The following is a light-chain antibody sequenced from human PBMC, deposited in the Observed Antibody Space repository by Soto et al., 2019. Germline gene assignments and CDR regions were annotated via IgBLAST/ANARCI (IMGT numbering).Light chain of an antibody. CDR2: GNR. Sequence: QTVVTQPPSVSGAPGQRVTISCTGNNSNLGAGYDVHWYQQLPGAAPKLVIFGNRNRPSGVPERFSGSKSGTSASLAITGLQAEDEADYYCQAWGTGIVVFGGGTKLTVL. CDR3: QAWGTGIVV. J-gene: IGLJ2*01. V-gene: IGLV1-40*01. CDR1: NSNLGAGYD.